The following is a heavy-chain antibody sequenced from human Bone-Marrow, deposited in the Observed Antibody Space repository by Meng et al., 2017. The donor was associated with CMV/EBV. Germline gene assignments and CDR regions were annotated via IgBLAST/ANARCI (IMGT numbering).Heavy chain of an antibody. J-gene: IGHJ5*01. Sequence: SVFTVNTYAMSWVRQAPGRGLEWVSSIISGGTTYSAASVQGRFTISRDISKNTLYLQLSSLRAEDTAIYYCAKGGAGSGWYGVVFEAWGHGALVTVSS. D-gene: IGHD6-19*01. CDR3: AKGGAGSGWYGVVFEA. V-gene: IGHV3-23*01. CDR2: IISGGTT. CDR1: VFTVNTYA.